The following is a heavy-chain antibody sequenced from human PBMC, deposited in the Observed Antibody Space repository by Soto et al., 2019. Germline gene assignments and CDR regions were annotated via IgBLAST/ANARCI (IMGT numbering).Heavy chain of an antibody. J-gene: IGHJ1*01. D-gene: IGHD6-6*01. V-gene: IGHV1-18*01. Sequence: QVQLVQSGAEVKKPGASVKVSCKASGYTFTNYGTSWVRQAPGQGLEYMGWISGDNGDTHYAQKVQGRVTMTTDTSTNTAYMELRSLRPDDTAVYYCVRGPSLGYFQYWGQRTLVTVSS. CDR3: VRGPSLGYFQY. CDR2: ISGDNGDT. CDR1: GYTFTNYG.